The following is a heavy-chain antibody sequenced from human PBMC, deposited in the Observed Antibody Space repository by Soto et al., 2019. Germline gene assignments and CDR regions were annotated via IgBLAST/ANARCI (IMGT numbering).Heavy chain of an antibody. Sequence: SETLSLTCAVYGGSFSGYYWSWIRQPPGKGLEWIGEINHSGSTNYNPSLKSRVTISVDTSKNMFSLKLSSVTAADTAVDYCARGSGPSGSYYYYYYGMDVWGQGTTVTVSS. J-gene: IGHJ6*02. CDR3: ARGSGPSGSYYYYYYGMDV. CDR2: INHSGST. CDR1: GGSFSGYY. V-gene: IGHV4-34*01. D-gene: IGHD1-26*01.